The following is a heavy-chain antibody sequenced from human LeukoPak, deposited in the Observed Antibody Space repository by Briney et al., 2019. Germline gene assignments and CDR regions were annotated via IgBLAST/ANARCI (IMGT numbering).Heavy chain of an antibody. V-gene: IGHV3-48*01. Sequence: QAGGSLRLSCAASEFTFSSYSMNWVRQAPGKGLEWVSYITNSGNSKSYADSVKGRFTISRDNTKNSLYLQMNGLRAEDTAVYYCARATGNYDLGWGQGTLVTVS. CDR3: ARATGNYDLG. CDR2: ITNSGNSK. D-gene: IGHD3-3*01. J-gene: IGHJ4*02. CDR1: EFTFSSYS.